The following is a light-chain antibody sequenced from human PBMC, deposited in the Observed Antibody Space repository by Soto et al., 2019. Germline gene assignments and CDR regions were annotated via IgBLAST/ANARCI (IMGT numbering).Light chain of an antibody. V-gene: IGLV4-69*01. J-gene: IGLJ2*01. CDR3: QTWGTGIVV. CDR1: SGHSSYA. CDR2: LNSDGSH. Sequence: QSVLTQSPSASASRGAPVKLTCTLSSGHSSYAIAWHQQQPEKGPRYLMKLNSDGSHSKGDGIPDRFSGSSSGAERYLTISSLQSEDEADYYCQTWGTGIVVFGGGTKLTVL.